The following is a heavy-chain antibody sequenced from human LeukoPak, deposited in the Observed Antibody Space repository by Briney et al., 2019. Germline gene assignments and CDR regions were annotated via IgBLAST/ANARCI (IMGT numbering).Heavy chain of an antibody. J-gene: IGHJ3*02. Sequence: SETLSLTCTVSGYSISSGYYWGWIRQPPGKGLEWIGSIYHSGSTYYNPSLKSRVTISVDTSKNQFSLKLSSVTAADTAVYYCASWVYYYDSSGYFSRDAFDIWGQGTMVTVSS. CDR3: ASWVYYYDSSGYFSRDAFDI. CDR2: IYHSGST. V-gene: IGHV4-38-2*02. D-gene: IGHD3-22*01. CDR1: GYSISSGYY.